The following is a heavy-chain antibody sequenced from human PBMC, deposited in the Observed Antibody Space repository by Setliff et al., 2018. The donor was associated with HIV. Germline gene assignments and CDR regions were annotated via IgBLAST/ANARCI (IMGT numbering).Heavy chain of an antibody. CDR1: GYTFTNYA. J-gene: IGHJ4*02. V-gene: IGHV1-18*01. CDR2: ISTYIGNS. D-gene: IGHD1-26*01. CDR3: ARGSRELVH. Sequence: ASVKVSCKASGYTFTNYAISWVRQAPGQGLEWMGWISTYIGNSNYAQKFQGRVTMTTYTSTNTAYMELRSLGSDDTAVYYCARGSRELVHWGQGTLVTVSS.